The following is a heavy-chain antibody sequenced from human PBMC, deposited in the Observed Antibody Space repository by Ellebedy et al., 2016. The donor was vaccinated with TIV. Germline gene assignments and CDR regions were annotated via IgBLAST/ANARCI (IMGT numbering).Heavy chain of an antibody. Sequence: MPSETLSLTCTVSGGSISNYYWSWIRQPAGKGLEWIGRIYTSGSPYYNPSLKSRVTISIDTSKNQFSLKLNSVTAADTAMYYCARTTVVTSASWDYWGQGTLVTVSS. CDR1: GGSISNYY. D-gene: IGHD2-21*02. V-gene: IGHV4-4*07. CDR2: IYTSGSP. CDR3: ARTTVVTSASWDY. J-gene: IGHJ4*02.